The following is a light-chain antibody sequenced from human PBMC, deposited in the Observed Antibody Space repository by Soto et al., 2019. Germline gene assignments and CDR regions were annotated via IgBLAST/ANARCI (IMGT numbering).Light chain of an antibody. CDR1: SEHSNYA. J-gene: IGLJ2*01. V-gene: IGLV4-69*01. CDR2: FNNAGRN. CDR3: QTWGTGIQV. Sequence: QPVLTQSPSASASLGASVQLTCTLSSEHSNYAIAWHQQQPEKGPRFLMKFNNAGRNMKGDGIPDRFSGSSSGAERYLTISSLQSEDEADYYCQTWGTGIQVFGGGTKLTVL.